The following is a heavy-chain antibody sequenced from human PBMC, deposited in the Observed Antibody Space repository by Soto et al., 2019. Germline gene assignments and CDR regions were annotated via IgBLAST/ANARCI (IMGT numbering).Heavy chain of an antibody. CDR3: ARLLTDYGDHYYFDY. Sequence: SETLSLTCTVSGGSISSSSYYWGWIRQPPGKGLEWIGSIYYSGSTYYNPSLKSRVTISVDTSKNQFSLKLSSVTAADTAVYYCARLLTDYGDHYYFDYWGQGTLVTVSS. CDR2: IYYSGST. D-gene: IGHD4-17*01. J-gene: IGHJ4*02. CDR1: GGSISSSSYY. V-gene: IGHV4-39*01.